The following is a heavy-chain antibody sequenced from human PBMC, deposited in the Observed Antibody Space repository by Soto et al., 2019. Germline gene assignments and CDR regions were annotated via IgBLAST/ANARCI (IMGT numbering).Heavy chain of an antibody. CDR1: GFTFSRYD. Sequence: EVQVVESGGGLVQPGGSLRLSCAASGFTFSRYDMHWVRQSTGRGLEWVSGIGTSGDTYYAGSVKGRFTISRENAKNSVYLKMNRLRAGDTAVYCCARGALGFEPWGQGTLVAVSS. CDR3: ARGALGFEP. V-gene: IGHV3-13*04. CDR2: IGTSGDT. D-gene: IGHD6-6*01. J-gene: IGHJ5*02.